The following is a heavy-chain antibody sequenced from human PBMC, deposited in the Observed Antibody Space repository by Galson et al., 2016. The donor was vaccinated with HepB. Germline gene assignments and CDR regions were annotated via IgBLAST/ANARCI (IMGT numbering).Heavy chain of an antibody. V-gene: IGHV3-7*01. CDR3: VREPRSGAYYYDY. CDR2: IRGDGNQN. CDR1: GVTVTNYA. Sequence: SLRLSCEVSGVTVTNYALNWVRQAPGKGLEWVANIRGDGNQNYHVDSVKGRFTISRDNAKNSLYLHMESLRAEDTAVYYCVREPRSGAYYYDYWGQGTLVTVSS. J-gene: IGHJ4*02.